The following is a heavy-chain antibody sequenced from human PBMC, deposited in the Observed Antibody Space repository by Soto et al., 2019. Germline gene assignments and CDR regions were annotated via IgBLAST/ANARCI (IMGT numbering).Heavy chain of an antibody. CDR1: GFTFSSYW. D-gene: IGHD3-9*01. CDR2: IKQDGSET. J-gene: IGHJ4*02. CDR3: ARDHPYYDILTGYYPLDY. V-gene: IGHV3-7*05. Sequence: GGSLRLSCAASGFTFSSYWMSWVRQAPGKGLEWVANIKQDGSETYYVDSVKGRFTISRDNAKNSLYLQMNSLRAEDTAVYYCARDHPYYDILTGYYPLDYWGQGTLVTVSS.